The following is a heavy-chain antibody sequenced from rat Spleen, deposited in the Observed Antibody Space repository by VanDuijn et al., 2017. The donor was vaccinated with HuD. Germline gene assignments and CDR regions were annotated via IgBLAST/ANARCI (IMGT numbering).Heavy chain of an antibody. V-gene: IGHV3-1*01. J-gene: IGHJ3*01. Sequence: EVQLQESGPGLVKPSQSLSLPCSVTGYSIPSNYLGWVRKFPGNKMELKGYIDYSGRTSYNPSLKSRISITRDTSKNQFFLQLNSVTTEDTATYYCTRGLSMSSTNYYYALFAYWGQGTLVTVSS. CDR1: GYSIPSNY. D-gene: IGHD1-6*01. CDR2: IDYSGRT. CDR3: TRGLSMSSTNYYYALFAY.